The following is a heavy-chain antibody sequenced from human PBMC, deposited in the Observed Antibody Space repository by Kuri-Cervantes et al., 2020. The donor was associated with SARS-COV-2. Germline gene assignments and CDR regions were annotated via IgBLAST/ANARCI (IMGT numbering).Heavy chain of an antibody. CDR3: ARAPIYCSSTSCYGAYGMDV. J-gene: IGHJ6*02. D-gene: IGHD2-2*01. Sequence: GESLKISCAASGFTFSSYWMSWVRQAPGKGLEWVANIKQDGSEKYYVDSVKGRFTISRDNAKNSLYLQMNSLRAEDTAVCYCARAPIYCSSTSCYGAYGMDVWGQGTTVTVSS. CDR2: IKQDGSEK. CDR1: GFTFSSYW. V-gene: IGHV3-7*05.